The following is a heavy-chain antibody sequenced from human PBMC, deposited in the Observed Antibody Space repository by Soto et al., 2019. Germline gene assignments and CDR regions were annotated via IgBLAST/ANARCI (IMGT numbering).Heavy chain of an antibody. CDR2: INPNSGGT. CDR1: GYTFTGYY. CDR3: ARAAYYDFWSGYYTRENWFDP. D-gene: IGHD3-3*01. V-gene: IGHV1-2*02. J-gene: IGHJ5*02. Sequence: ASVKVSCKASGYTFTGYYMHWVRQAPGQGLEWMGWINPNSGGTNYAQKFQGRATMTRDTSISTAYMELSRLRSDDTAVYYCARAAYYDFWSGYYTRENWFDPWGQGTLVTVSS.